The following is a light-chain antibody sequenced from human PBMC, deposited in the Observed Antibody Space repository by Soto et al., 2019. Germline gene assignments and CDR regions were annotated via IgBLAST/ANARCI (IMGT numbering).Light chain of an antibody. CDR2: DVS. CDR1: SSDVGGYNY. CDR3: SSYTTSNTRQLV. Sequence: QSALPQPASVSGSPGQSITISCTGTSSDVGGYNYVSWYQHHPGKAPKLIIYDVSNRPSGVSIRFSASKSDNTASLTISGLQPEDEADYHCSSYTTSNTRQLVFGTGTKVTVL. V-gene: IGLV2-14*03. J-gene: IGLJ1*01.